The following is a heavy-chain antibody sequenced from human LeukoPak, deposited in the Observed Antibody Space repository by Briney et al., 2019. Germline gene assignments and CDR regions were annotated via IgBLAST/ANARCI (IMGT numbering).Heavy chain of an antibody. J-gene: IGHJ4*02. Sequence: GGSLRLSCATSGFTFSSYAMSWVRQAPGKGLEWVSAISGSGANTYYADSMKGRFTISRDNSKSMFYLEINNLSADDTATYYCAKVDTIPPYWGQGTLSPSPQ. CDR3: AKVDTIPPY. CDR2: ISGSGANT. CDR1: GFTFSSYA. D-gene: IGHD3-3*01. V-gene: IGHV3-23*01.